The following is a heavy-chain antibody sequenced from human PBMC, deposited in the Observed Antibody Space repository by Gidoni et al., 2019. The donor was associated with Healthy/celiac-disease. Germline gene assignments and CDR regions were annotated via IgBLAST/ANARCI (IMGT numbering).Heavy chain of an antibody. CDR3: ARLVQRHREGIPALVMKWFDP. J-gene: IGHJ5*02. V-gene: IGHV1-69*06. Sequence: QVQLVQSGAEVKKPGSSVKVSCKASGGTFRRYAIRWVRQAPGHGLEWMGGIIPIFGTANYAQKFQCRVTITADKSTSTAYMELSSLRSEDTAVYYCARLVQRHREGIPALVMKWFDPWGQGTLVTVSS. CDR2: IIPIFGTA. CDR1: GGTFRRYA. D-gene: IGHD6-13*01.